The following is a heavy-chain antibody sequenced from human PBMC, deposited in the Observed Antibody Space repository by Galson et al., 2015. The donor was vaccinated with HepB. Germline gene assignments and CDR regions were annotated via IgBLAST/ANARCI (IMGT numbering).Heavy chain of an antibody. CDR1: GYTFTSYY. CDR2: INPSGGST. Sequence: SVKVSCKASGYTFTSYYMYWVRQAPGRGLEWMGIINPSGGSTSYPQKFQGRVTMTRDTSTSTVYMELSGLRSEDTAVYYCARAGLPPYYYYGMDVWGQGTTVTVSS. V-gene: IGHV1-46*01. D-gene: IGHD4-11*01. J-gene: IGHJ6*02. CDR3: ARAGLPPYYYYGMDV.